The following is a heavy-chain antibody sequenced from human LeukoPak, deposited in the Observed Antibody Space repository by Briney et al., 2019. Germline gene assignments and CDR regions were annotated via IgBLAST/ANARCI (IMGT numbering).Heavy chain of an antibody. CDR2: ISYDASNK. Sequence: PGGSLRLSCAASGFTFSSYGMHWVRQAPGKGLEWVAVISYDASNKYYADSVKGRFTISKDNSKNTLYLQMNSLRAEDTAVYYCAKDSYNYGYLPAGRDFDYWGQGTLVTVSS. V-gene: IGHV3-30*18. D-gene: IGHD5-18*01. J-gene: IGHJ4*02. CDR1: GFTFSSYG. CDR3: AKDSYNYGYLPAGRDFDY.